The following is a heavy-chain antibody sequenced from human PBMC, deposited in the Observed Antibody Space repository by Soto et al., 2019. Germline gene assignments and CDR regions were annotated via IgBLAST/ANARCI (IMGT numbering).Heavy chain of an antibody. CDR3: AKDNWNYFDY. D-gene: IGHD1-20*01. CDR1: VFTFSIYA. Sequence: WGALLVSCASSVFTFSIYAMSWVRQAPGKGLDWVSAISGSGGSTYYADSVNGRFTISIDNSKNTLYLQMNSLRAEDTSVYYCAKDNWNYFDYWGQGTMVTVSS. V-gene: IGHV3-23*01. CDR2: ISGSGGST. J-gene: IGHJ4*02.